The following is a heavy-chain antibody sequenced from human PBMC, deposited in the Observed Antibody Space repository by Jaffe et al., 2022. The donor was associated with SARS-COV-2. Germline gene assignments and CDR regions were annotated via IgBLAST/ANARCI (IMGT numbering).Heavy chain of an antibody. CDR1: GYSISDAYY. V-gene: IGHV4-38-2*02. CDR2: IYQRGIP. D-gene: IGHD2-21*02. Sequence: QVLLQGSGPGLVKPSETLSLTCTVSGYSISDAYYWGWIRQAPGKGLEWIGSIYQRGIPHYNSALSSRVSISVDTSKNQFSLRLSSVTAADTAIYYCAGVTCGGDCSFDYWGQGTLVTVSS. CDR3: AGVTCGGDCSFDY. J-gene: IGHJ4*02.